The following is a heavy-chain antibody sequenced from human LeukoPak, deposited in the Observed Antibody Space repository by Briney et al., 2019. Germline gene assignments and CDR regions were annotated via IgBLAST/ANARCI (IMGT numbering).Heavy chain of an antibody. V-gene: IGHV4-39*01. CDR1: GGSISSSGYY. D-gene: IGHD3-3*01. CDR3: ARQTIFGVVTQYFQH. Sequence: SETLSLTCTVSGGSISSSGYYWGWIRQPPGKGLEWIGSIYYSGSTYYNPSLKSRVTISVDTSKNQFSLKLSSVTAADTAVYYCARQTIFGVVTQYFQHWGQGTLVTVSS. CDR2: IYYSGST. J-gene: IGHJ1*01.